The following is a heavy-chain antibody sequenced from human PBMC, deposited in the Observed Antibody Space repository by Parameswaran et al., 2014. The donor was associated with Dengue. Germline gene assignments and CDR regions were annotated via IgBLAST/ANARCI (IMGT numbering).Heavy chain of an antibody. D-gene: IGHD3-3*01. Sequence: RWIRQPPGKGLEWIGYIYYSGSTNYNPSLKSRVTISVDTSKNQFSLKLSSVTAADTAVYYCARGFRRLRDGGIFGVVTPADNWFDPWGQGTLVTVSS. V-gene: IGHV4-59*01. CDR2: IYYSGST. CDR3: ARGFRRLRDGGIFGVVTPADNWFDP. J-gene: IGHJ5*02.